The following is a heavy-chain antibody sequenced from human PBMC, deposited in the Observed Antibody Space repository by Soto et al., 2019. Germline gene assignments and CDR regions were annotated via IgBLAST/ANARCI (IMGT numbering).Heavy chain of an antibody. Sequence: EVQLSESGGGLVQPGGSLRLSCAASGFTFTSYALNWVRQAPGKGLEWVSGMSGIGDSTYNADSVKGRFTISRDISNNTLYLQMNNLRAEDTAVYYCAKGGYGDYSFDFWGQGTLVTVSS. J-gene: IGHJ4*02. CDR1: GFTFTSYA. V-gene: IGHV3-23*01. D-gene: IGHD4-17*01. CDR2: MSGIGDST. CDR3: AKGGYGDYSFDF.